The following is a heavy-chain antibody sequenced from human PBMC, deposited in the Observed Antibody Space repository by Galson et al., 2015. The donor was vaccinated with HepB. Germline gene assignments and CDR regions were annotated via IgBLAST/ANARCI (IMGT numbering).Heavy chain of an antibody. D-gene: IGHD3-9*01. CDR3: TKPTPTNDILGGYYYDPTFDF. J-gene: IGHJ4*02. V-gene: IGHV5-51*01. CDR1: GYSFTAYW. CDR2: INPGDSDT. Sequence: QSGAEVKKPGESLKISCQGFGYSFTAYWIGWVRQVPGKGLEWMGIINPGDSDTRYSPSFQGQVTISVDNSIRTAYLQWSSLRASDTAMYYCTKPTPTNDILGGYYYDPTFDFWGQGTLVTVSS.